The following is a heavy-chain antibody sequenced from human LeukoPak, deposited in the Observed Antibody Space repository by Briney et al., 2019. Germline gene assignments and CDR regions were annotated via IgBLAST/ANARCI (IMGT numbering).Heavy chain of an antibody. Sequence: SETLSLTCAVYGGSFSGYYWSWIRQPPGKGLEWIGEINHSGSTNYNPSLKSRVTISVDTSKNQFSLKLSSVTAADTAVYYCARDGDYWGQGTLVTVSS. CDR1: GGSFSGYY. J-gene: IGHJ4*02. CDR2: INHSGST. CDR3: ARDGDY. V-gene: IGHV4-34*01.